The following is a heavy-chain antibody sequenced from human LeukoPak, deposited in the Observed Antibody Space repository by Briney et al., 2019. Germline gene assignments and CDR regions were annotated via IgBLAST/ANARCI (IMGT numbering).Heavy chain of an antibody. CDR3: ASTKRRGYSYGYPY. D-gene: IGHD5-18*01. V-gene: IGHV3-11*01. J-gene: IGHJ4*02. Sequence: GGSLRLSCAASGFTFSDYYMSWIREAPGKGLEWVSYISSSGSTIYYADSVKGRFTISRDNAKNSLYLQMNSMRAEDTAVYYCASTKRRGYSYGYPYWGQGTLVTVSS. CDR2: ISSSGSTI. CDR1: GFTFSDYY.